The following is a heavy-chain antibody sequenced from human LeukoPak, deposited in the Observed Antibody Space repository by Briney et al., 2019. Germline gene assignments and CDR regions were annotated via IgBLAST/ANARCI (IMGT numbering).Heavy chain of an antibody. CDR2: IYYSGST. J-gene: IGHJ4*02. CDR3: ARFYTAGTFDY. D-gene: IGHD6-13*01. Sequence: NPSETLSLTCTVSSGSISSYYWTWIRQPPGKGLEWIGSIYYSGSTNYNPSLKSRVAISVDTSKNQFSLKLSSVTAADTAVYYCARFYTAGTFDYWGQGTLVTVSS. CDR1: SGSISSYY. V-gene: IGHV4-59*12.